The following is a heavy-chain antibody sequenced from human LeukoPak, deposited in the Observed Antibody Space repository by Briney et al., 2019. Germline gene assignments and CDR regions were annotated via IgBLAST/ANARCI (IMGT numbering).Heavy chain of an antibody. J-gene: IGHJ4*02. CDR3: ANTGGYAPDNS. D-gene: IGHD5-12*01. CDR1: GFTFSSYW. CDR2: ISYDGSNK. Sequence: GGSLRLSCAASGFTFSSYWMHWVRQAPGKGLEWVAVISYDGSNKYYADSVKGRFTISRDNSKNTLYLQMNSLRAEDTAVYYCANTGGYAPDNSWGQGTLVTVSS. V-gene: IGHV3-30*18.